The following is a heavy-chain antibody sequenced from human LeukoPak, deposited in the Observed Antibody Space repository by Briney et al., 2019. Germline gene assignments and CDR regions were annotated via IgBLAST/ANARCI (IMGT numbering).Heavy chain of an antibody. CDR3: ARARAGYCSGGSCYNFDY. J-gene: IGHJ4*02. Sequence: GASVKVSCKASGYTFTSYDINWVRQAAGQGLEWMGWMNPNSGNTGSAQKFQGRVTMTRNSSISTAYMELSSLRSDDTAVYYCARARAGYCSGGSCYNFDYWGQGTLVTVSS. V-gene: IGHV1-8*01. CDR2: MNPNSGNT. D-gene: IGHD2-15*01. CDR1: GYTFTSYD.